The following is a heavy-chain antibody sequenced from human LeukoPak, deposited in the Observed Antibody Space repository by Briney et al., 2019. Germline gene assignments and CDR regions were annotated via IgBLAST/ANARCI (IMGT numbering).Heavy chain of an antibody. V-gene: IGHV3-30*02. Sequence: GGSLRLSCAASGFTFSSYGMHWVRQAPGKGLEWVAFIRYDGSNKYYADSVKGRFTISRDNPKNTLYLQMNSLRAEDTAVYYCARGAYSSGDAFDIWGQGTMVTVSS. CDR3: ARGAYSSGDAFDI. CDR2: IRYDGSNK. D-gene: IGHD6-19*01. CDR1: GFTFSSYG. J-gene: IGHJ3*02.